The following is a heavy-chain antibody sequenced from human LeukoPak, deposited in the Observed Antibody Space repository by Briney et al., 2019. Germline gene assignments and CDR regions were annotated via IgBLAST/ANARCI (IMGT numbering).Heavy chain of an antibody. CDR2: ISAYNGNT. CDR1: GYTFTSYG. J-gene: IGHJ4*02. CDR3: ARVRVAGIVVVPVLTDY. Sequence: ASVKVSCKASGYTFTSYGISWVRQAPRQGLEWMGWISAYNGNTNYAQKLQGRVTMTTDTSTSTAYMELRSLRSDDTAVYYCARVRVAGIVVVPVLTDYWGQGTLVTVSS. D-gene: IGHD2-2*01. V-gene: IGHV1-18*01.